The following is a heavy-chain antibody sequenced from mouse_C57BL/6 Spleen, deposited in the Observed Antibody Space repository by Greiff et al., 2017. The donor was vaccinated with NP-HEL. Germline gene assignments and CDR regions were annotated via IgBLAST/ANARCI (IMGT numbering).Heavy chain of an antibody. V-gene: IGHV1-72*01. J-gene: IGHJ4*01. CDR2: IDPNSGGT. CDR3: ARSAPITTVVADYYAMDY. Sequence: QVQLQQPGAELVKPGASVKLSCKASGYTFTSYWMHWVKQRPGRGLEWIGRIDPNSGGTKYNEKFKSKATLTVDKPSSTAYMQLSSLTSEDSAVYYCARSAPITTVVADYYAMDYWGQGTSVTVSS. CDR1: GYTFTSYW. D-gene: IGHD1-1*01.